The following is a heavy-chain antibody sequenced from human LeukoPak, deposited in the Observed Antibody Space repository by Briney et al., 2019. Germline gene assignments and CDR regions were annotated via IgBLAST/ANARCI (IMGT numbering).Heavy chain of an antibody. D-gene: IGHD2-15*01. CDR1: GFTFSSYA. J-gene: IGHJ2*01. V-gene: IGHV3-23*01. CDR3: ARNPAVAPGWYFDL. Sequence: GGSLRLSCAASGFTFSSYAMTWVRQAPGKGLEWVSAISGSGGSTYYADSVKGRFTISGDNSKNTLYLQMNSLRAEDTAVYYCARNPAVAPGWYFDLWGRGTLVTVSS. CDR2: ISGSGGST.